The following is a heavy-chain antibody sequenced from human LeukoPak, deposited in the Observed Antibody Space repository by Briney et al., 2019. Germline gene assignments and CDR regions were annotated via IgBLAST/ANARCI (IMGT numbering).Heavy chain of an antibody. Sequence: PGGSLRLSCAASGFTFDDYAMGWVRHAPGKGLEWVSGISWNSGSIDYADSVKGRFTISRDNAKNSLYLQMNSLRAEDTALYYCAKARGIAAQFDPWGQGTLVTVSS. V-gene: IGHV3-9*01. CDR3: AKARGIAAQFDP. CDR2: ISWNSGSI. CDR1: GFTFDDYA. J-gene: IGHJ5*02. D-gene: IGHD6-13*01.